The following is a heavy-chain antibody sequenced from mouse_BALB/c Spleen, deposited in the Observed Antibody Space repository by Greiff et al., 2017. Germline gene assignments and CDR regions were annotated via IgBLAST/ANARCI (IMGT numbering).Heavy chain of an antibody. CDR3: TRFQALDYGYSYYFDY. D-gene: IGHD1-2*01. CDR1: GYTFTSYW. J-gene: IGHJ2*01. V-gene: IGHV1-5*01. Sequence: EVQLQQSGTVLARPGASVKMSCKASGYTFTSYWMHWVKQRPGQGLEWIGAIYPGNSDTSYNQKFKGKAKLTAVTSTSTAYMELSSLTNEDSAVYYCTRFQALDYGYSYYFDYWGQGTTLTVSS. CDR2: IYPGNSDT.